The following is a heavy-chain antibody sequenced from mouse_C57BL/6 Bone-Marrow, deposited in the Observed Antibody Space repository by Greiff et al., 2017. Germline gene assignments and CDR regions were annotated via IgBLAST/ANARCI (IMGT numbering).Heavy chain of an antibody. CDR3: AKDSSGYVLFAY. V-gene: IGHV5-9*01. CDR1: GFTFSSYT. Sequence: EVQLVESGGGLVKPGGSLKLSCAASGFTFSSYTMSWVRQTPEKRLEWVATISGGGGNTYYPDSVKGRFTISRDNAKNTLYLQMSSLRSEDTALYYCAKDSSGYVLFAYWGQGTLVTVSA. D-gene: IGHD3-2*02. CDR2: ISGGGGNT. J-gene: IGHJ3*01.